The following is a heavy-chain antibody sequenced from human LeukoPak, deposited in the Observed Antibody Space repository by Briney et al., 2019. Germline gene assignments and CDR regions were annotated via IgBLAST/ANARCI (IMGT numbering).Heavy chain of an antibody. CDR1: GFTFDDYA. J-gene: IGHJ4*02. D-gene: IGHD6-19*01. Sequence: PGGSLRLSCAASGFTFDDYAMHWVRQAPGKGLEWVSLISWGGGSTYYADSVKGRFTISRDNSKNSLYLQMNSLRAEDTALYYCAKAWDVAGPFDYWGQGTLVTVSS. CDR3: AKAWDVAGPFDY. CDR2: ISWGGGST. V-gene: IGHV3-43D*04.